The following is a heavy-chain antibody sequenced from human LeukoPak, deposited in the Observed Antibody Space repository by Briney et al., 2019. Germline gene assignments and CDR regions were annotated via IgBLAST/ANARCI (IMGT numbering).Heavy chain of an antibody. D-gene: IGHD4/OR15-4a*01. CDR3: AKRAGQYGMDV. CDR2: ASYDGGNK. CDR1: GFTFSSYG. V-gene: IGHV3-30*18. J-gene: IGHJ6*02. Sequence: PGGSLRLSCAASGFTFSSYGIHWVRQAPGKGLEWVAVASYDGGNKYYADSVKGRFTISRDNSQNTVYLQMNSLRAEDTAVYYCAKRAGQYGMDVWGQGTTVTVSS.